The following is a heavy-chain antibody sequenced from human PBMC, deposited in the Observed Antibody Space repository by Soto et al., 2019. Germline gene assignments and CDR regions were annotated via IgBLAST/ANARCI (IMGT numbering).Heavy chain of an antibody. CDR2: IYYSGST. CDR3: ARVRGYGDYIDY. J-gene: IGHJ4*02. Sequence: QLQLQESGPGLVKPSETLSLTCTVSGGSISSSSYYWGWIRQPPGKGLEWIGSIYYSGSTYYNPSLKSRVTMSVDTSKNQFSLKLSSVTAADTAVYYCARVRGYGDYIDYWGQGTLVTVSS. CDR1: GGSISSSSYY. D-gene: IGHD4-17*01. V-gene: IGHV4-39*01.